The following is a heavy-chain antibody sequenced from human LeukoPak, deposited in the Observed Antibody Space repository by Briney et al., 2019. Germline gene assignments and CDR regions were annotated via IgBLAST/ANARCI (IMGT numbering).Heavy chain of an antibody. V-gene: IGHV3-30*18. D-gene: IGHD1-7*01. CDR2: ISYDGSDK. Sequence: GGSLRLSCAASGFTFSSYGMHWVRQAPGKGLEWVAVISYDGSDKYYADSVKGRFTISRDNSKNTLFLQMNSLRAEDTAVYYCAKGELTGTTGGIVDYWGQGTLVTVSS. CDR3: AKGELTGTTGGIVDY. J-gene: IGHJ4*02. CDR1: GFTFSSYG.